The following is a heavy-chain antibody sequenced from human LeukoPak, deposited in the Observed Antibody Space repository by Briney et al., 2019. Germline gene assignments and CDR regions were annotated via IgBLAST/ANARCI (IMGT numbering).Heavy chain of an antibody. V-gene: IGHV3-23*01. Sequence: GGSLRLSCAASGFTFSSYAMSWVRQAPGKGLEWVSILGGLSESVYYPDSVKGRFTVSRDNSKDTLYLEINSLRGEGTATYYCARRWLGDPYGMDVWGQGTTVTVSS. CDR1: GFTFSSYA. J-gene: IGHJ6*02. CDR3: ARRWLGDPYGMDV. D-gene: IGHD3-10*01. CDR2: LGGLSESV.